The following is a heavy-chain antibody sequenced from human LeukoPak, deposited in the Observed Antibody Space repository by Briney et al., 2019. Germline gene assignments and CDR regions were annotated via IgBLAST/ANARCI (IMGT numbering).Heavy chain of an antibody. D-gene: IGHD2-2*01. J-gene: IGHJ6*03. CDR3: AKDQVGYCSSTSCPWYMDV. CDR1: GFTFSSYA. Sequence: GGSLRHSCAASGFTFSSYAMSWVRQAPGKGLEWVSAISGSGGSTYYADSVKGRFTISRDNSKNTLYLQMNSLRAEDTAVYYCAKDQVGYCSSTSCPWYMDVWGKGTTVTVSS. V-gene: IGHV3-23*01. CDR2: ISGSGGST.